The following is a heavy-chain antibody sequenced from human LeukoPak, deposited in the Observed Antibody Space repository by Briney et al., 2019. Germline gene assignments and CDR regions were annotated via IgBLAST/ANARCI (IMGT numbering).Heavy chain of an antibody. Sequence: SVKVSCKASGGTFSSYAISWVRQAPGQGLEWMGRIIPILGIANYAQKFQGRVTITADKSTSTAYMELSSLGSEDTAVYYCARVDTAMVIDYWGQGTLVTVSS. CDR1: GGTFSSYA. V-gene: IGHV1-69*04. CDR3: ARVDTAMVIDY. J-gene: IGHJ4*02. D-gene: IGHD5-18*01. CDR2: IIPILGIA.